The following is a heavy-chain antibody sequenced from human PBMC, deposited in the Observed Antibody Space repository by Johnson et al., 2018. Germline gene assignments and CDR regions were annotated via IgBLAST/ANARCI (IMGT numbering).Heavy chain of an antibody. CDR2: IKQDGSEK. CDR1: GFSLSRYY. D-gene: IGHD6-19*01. V-gene: IGHV3-7*01. J-gene: IGHJ4*02. Sequence: VQLVESGGGLVHXGGSLRLSCTTSGFSLSRYYMTWVRQAPGKGLEWVANIKQDGSEKFYVDSVKGRFTLSRDNAQNSLSLQMNSLRVEDTAVYYCAGGSGWLVDHWGQGVQVTVS. CDR3: AGGSGWLVDH.